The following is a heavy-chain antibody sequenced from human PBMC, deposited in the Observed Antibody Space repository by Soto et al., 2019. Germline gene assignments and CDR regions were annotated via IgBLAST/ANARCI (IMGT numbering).Heavy chain of an antibody. CDR1: GGTFSSYS. CDR3: AKKTYYYDSSGYQLYYYYGMDV. D-gene: IGHD3-22*01. V-gene: IGHV1-69*13. Sequence: SVNVSCKSSGGTFSSYSMSWVRQAPGQGLECMGGIIPIFGTANYAQKFQGRVTITADESTSTAYMELSSLRSEDTAVYYCAKKTYYYDSSGYQLYYYYGMDVWGQGTTVTVSS. J-gene: IGHJ6*02. CDR2: IIPIFGTA.